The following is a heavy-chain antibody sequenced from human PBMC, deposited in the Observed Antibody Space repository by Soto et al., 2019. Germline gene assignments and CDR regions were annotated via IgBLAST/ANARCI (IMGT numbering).Heavy chain of an antibody. CDR2: ISGSGGST. CDR3: AKYERVSRGIPAARTYDY. V-gene: IGHV3-23*01. D-gene: IGHD6-13*01. J-gene: IGHJ4*02. Sequence: PGGSLRLSCAASGFTFSSYAMSWVRQAPGKGLEWVSAISGSGGSTYYADSVKGRFTISRDNSKNTLYLQMNSLRAEDTAVYYCAKYERVSRGIPAARTYDYRGPATLVTVSS. CDR1: GFTFSSYA.